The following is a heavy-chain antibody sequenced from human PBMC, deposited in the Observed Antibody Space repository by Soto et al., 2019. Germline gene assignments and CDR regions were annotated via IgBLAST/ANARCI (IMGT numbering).Heavy chain of an antibody. V-gene: IGHV3-64D*08. D-gene: IGHD3-22*01. Sequence: GGSLRLSCSASGFTFSSYGMHWVRQAPGKGLEHVSAIRSNGGSTYYADSVKRRFTISRDTSKNTLYLQMSSLRAEDTGVYYCVKEEDYYDSSGYQARAFDIWGQGTMVTVSS. CDR2: IRSNGGST. J-gene: IGHJ3*02. CDR1: GFTFSSYG. CDR3: VKEEDYYDSSGYQARAFDI.